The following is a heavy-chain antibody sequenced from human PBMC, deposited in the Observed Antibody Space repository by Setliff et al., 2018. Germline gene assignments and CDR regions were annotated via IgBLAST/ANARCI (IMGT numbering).Heavy chain of an antibody. J-gene: IGHJ5*02. CDR3: TRGRFDP. CDR1: GFTFGDYA. Sequence: GGSLRLSCTASGFTFGDYAMSWVRQAPGKGLEWVGFIKSKAYGGTTEYAASVKGRFTISRDDSKSIAYLQMNSLKTEDTAVYYCTRGRFDPWGQGTLVTVSS. V-gene: IGHV3-49*04. CDR2: IKSKAYGGTT.